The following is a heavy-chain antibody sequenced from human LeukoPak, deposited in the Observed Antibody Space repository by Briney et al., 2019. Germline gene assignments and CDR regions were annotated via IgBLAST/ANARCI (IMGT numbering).Heavy chain of an antibody. CDR1: GYTFTGYY. D-gene: IGHD2-15*01. CDR3: ASLGFLGYCSGGSCDNWFDP. V-gene: IGHV1-2*02. Sequence: ASVKVSCKASGYTFTGYYMHWVRQAPGQGLEWMGWINPNSGGTNYAQKFQGRLTMTRDTSISTAYMELSRLRSDDTAVYYCASLGFLGYCSGGSCDNWFDPWGQGTLVTVSS. J-gene: IGHJ5*02. CDR2: INPNSGGT.